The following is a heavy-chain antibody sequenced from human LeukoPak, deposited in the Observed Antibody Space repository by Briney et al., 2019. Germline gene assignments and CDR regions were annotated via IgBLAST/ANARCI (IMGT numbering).Heavy chain of an antibody. Sequence: SETLSLTCTVSGGSISSYYWGWIRQPPGKGLEWIGSIYYSGSTYYNPSLKSRVTISVDTSKNQFSLKLSSVTAADTAVYYCARHPSDYDILTGYDYWGQGTLVTVSS. V-gene: IGHV4-39*01. D-gene: IGHD3-9*01. J-gene: IGHJ4*02. CDR1: GGSISSYY. CDR2: IYYSGST. CDR3: ARHPSDYDILTGYDY.